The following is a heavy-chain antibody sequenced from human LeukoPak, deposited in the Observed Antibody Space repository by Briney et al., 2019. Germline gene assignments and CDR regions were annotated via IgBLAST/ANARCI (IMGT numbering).Heavy chain of an antibody. CDR2: NFDNGEIT. CDR1: GFTFSSYA. D-gene: IGHD3-16*01. J-gene: IGHJ6*03. V-gene: IGHV3-23*01. Sequence: PGGSLRLSREPSGFTFSSYAMSWVPQAPGKGREWASGNFDNGEITYYANSAKAHFPIYKDNSNITQQLLMNRLIADDPAVDYVSKLGGQEVYNYYVGVWGKGTTVAVSS. CDR3: SKLGGQEVYNYYVGV.